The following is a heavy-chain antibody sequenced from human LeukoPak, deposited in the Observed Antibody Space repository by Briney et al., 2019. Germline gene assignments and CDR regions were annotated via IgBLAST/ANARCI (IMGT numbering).Heavy chain of an antibody. D-gene: IGHD2-15*01. CDR3: ARVGYCSGGSCYSDFENWFDP. J-gene: IGHJ5*02. CDR2: IYPGDSDT. Sequence: GESLKISCKGSGYSFTRYWIGWVRQMPRKGLEWMGIIYPGDSDTTYSPSFQGQVTISADKSISTAYLQWRSLKASDTAMYYCARVGYCSGGSCYSDFENWFDPWGQGTLVTVSS. CDR1: GYSFTRYW. V-gene: IGHV5-51*01.